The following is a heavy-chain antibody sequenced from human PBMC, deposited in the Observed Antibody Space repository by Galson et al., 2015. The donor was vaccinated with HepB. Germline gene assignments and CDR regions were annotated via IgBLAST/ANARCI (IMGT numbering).Heavy chain of an antibody. J-gene: IGHJ4*02. V-gene: IGHV3-73*01. CDR2: IRSKASSYAT. Sequence: SLRLSCAASGFTFSGSAMHWVRQTSGKGLEWVGRIRSKASSYATAYAASVKGRFTIFRDDSKSTAYLQMNSLKTEDTAVYYSTRICVTIIVVVILDYWGQGTLVTVSS. D-gene: IGHD3-22*01. CDR3: TRICVTIIVVVILDY. CDR1: GFTFSGSA.